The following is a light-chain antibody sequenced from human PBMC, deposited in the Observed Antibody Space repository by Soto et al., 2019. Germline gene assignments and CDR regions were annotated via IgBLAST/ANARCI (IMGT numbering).Light chain of an antibody. V-gene: IGKV1-5*03. CDR2: KAS. CDR3: QQYGSLSWT. CDR1: QSISSW. Sequence: DIQMTQSPSTLSASVGDRVTITCRASQSISSWLAWYQQKPGKAPKLLIYKASSLESGGPSRFSGSGSGTEFALTISSRQPDDFAVYDCQQYGSLSWTFGQGTNVDVK. J-gene: IGKJ1*01.